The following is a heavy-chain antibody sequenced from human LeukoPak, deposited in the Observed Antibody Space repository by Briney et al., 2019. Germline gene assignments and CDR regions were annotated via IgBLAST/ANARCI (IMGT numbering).Heavy chain of an antibody. CDR2: INHSGST. V-gene: IGHV4-34*01. Sequence: SETLSLTCAVYGGSFSGYYWSWIRQPPGKGLEWIGEINHSGSTNYNPSLKSRVTISVDTSKNQFSLKLSSVTAADTAVYYCARGGTAAAGRFARYYGMDVWGKGTTVTVS. J-gene: IGHJ6*04. D-gene: IGHD6-13*01. CDR3: ARGGTAAAGRFARYYGMDV. CDR1: GGSFSGYY.